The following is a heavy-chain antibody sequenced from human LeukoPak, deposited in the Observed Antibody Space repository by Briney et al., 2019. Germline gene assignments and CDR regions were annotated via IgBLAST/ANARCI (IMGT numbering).Heavy chain of an antibody. Sequence: SETLSLTCTVSGGSISSSSYYWGWIRQPPGKGLGWIGSIYYSGSTYYNPSLKSRVTISVDTSKNQFSLKLSSVTAADTAVYYCASSYWTDAFDIWGQGTMVTVSS. D-gene: IGHD3/OR15-3a*01. CDR3: ASSYWTDAFDI. J-gene: IGHJ3*02. V-gene: IGHV4-39*01. CDR2: IYYSGST. CDR1: GGSISSSSYY.